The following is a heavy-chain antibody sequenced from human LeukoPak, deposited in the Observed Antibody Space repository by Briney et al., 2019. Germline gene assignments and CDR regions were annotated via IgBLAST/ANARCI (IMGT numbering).Heavy chain of an antibody. CDR3: ARVTHYYDSSGYPNWFDP. D-gene: IGHD3-22*01. V-gene: IGHV3-53*01. CDR1: GFTVSSNY. J-gene: IGHJ5*02. CDR2: IYSGGST. Sequence: PGGTLTLSCAASGFTVSSNYMSWVRLAPGKGLGWVSVIYSGGSTYYADSVKGRSTISRDNSKNTLYLQMNSLRAEDTAVYYCARVTHYYDSSGYPNWFDPWGQGTLVTVSS.